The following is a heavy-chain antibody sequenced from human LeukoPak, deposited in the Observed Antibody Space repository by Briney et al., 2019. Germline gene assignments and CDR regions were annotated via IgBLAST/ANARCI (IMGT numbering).Heavy chain of an antibody. CDR3: ARGSTFTYYYDSSGYYSYFQH. J-gene: IGHJ1*01. Sequence: SETLSLTCTVSGYSISSGYYWGWIRQPPGKGLEWIGSIYHSGSTYYNPSLKSRLTISVHTSKNQFSLKLSSVTAADTAVYYCARGSTFTYYYDSSGYYSYFQHWGQGTLVTVSS. V-gene: IGHV4-38-2*02. CDR2: IYHSGST. CDR1: GYSISSGYY. D-gene: IGHD3-22*01.